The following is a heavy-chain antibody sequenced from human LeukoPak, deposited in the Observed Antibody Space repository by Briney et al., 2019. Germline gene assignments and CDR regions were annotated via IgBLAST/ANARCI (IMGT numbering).Heavy chain of an antibody. Sequence: GGSLRLSCAASGFTFSNAWMSWVRQAPGKGLEWVGRIKSKTDGGTTDYAAPVKGRFTISRDDLKNTLYLQMNSLKTEDTAVYYCTTDRPYYYDSSGYYWDWGQGTLVTVSS. CDR3: TTDRPYYYDSSGYYWD. D-gene: IGHD3-22*01. CDR2: IKSKTDGGTT. CDR1: GFTFSNAW. J-gene: IGHJ4*02. V-gene: IGHV3-15*01.